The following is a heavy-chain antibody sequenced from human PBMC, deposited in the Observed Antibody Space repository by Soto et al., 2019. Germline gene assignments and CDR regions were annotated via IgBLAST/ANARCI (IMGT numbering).Heavy chain of an antibody. V-gene: IGHV3-23*01. D-gene: IGHD6-19*01. Sequence: PGGSLRLSCAASGFTFSNAWMSWVRQAPGKGLEWVSAISGSGGSTYYADSVKGRFAISRDNSKNTLYLQMNSLRAEDTAVYYCAKWDSSGWYMRGYYYYGMDVWGQGTTVTVSS. CDR1: GFTFSNAW. CDR2: ISGSGGST. J-gene: IGHJ6*02. CDR3: AKWDSSGWYMRGYYYYGMDV.